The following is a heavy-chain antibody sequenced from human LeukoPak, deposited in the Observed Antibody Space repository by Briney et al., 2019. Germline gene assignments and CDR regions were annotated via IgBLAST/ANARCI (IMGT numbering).Heavy chain of an antibody. D-gene: IGHD1-26*01. CDR3: AKDRDRGSANDY. CDR2: INSDGGST. V-gene: IGHV3-74*01. J-gene: IGHJ4*02. Sequence: GGSLRLSCAASGITFSDYRMHWVRQAPGKGLVWVSRINSDGGSTSYADSVKGRFTISRDNAKNTLYLQMNSLRAEDTAVYYCAKDRDRGSANDYWGQGTLVTVSS. CDR1: GITFSDYR.